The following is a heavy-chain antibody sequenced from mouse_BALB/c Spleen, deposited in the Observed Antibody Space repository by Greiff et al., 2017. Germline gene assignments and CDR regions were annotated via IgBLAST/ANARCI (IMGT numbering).Heavy chain of an antibody. Sequence: QVQLRQSGAELAKPGASVKMSCKASGYTFTSYWMHWVKQRPGQGLEWIGYINPSTGYTEYNQKFKDKATLTADKSSSTAYMQLSSLTSEDSAVYYCASPTAPFDDWGQGTTLTVSS. V-gene: IGHV1-7*01. J-gene: IGHJ2*01. CDR1: GYTFTSYW. CDR2: INPSTGYT. CDR3: ASPTAPFDD. D-gene: IGHD1-2*01.